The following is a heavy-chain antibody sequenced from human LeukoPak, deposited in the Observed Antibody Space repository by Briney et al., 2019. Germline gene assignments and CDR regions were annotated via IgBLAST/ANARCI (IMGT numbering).Heavy chain of an antibody. D-gene: IGHD5-24*01. J-gene: IGHJ4*02. CDR2: VHYSLNS. Sequence: SETLSLTCTVSGASINGYYWSWIRQPPGKGLEWIGNVHYSLNSNYSPSLESRVTISMDTSRRQFSLKLTSVTAADTAVYYCACYKIVERNFDFWGQGMLVTVSS. CDR1: GASINGYY. CDR3: ACYKIVERNFDF. V-gene: IGHV4-59*01.